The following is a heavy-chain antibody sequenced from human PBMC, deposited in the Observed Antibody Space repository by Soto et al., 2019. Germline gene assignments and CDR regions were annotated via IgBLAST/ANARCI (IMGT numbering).Heavy chain of an antibody. Sequence: QPGGSLRLSCAASGFTFSSYWMSWVRQAPGKGLEWVANIKQDGSEKYYVDSVKGRFTISRDNAKNSLYLQMNSLRAEDTAVYYCARDQGLVLMVYATYDYWGQGTLVTVSS. CDR3: ARDQGLVLMVYATYDY. D-gene: IGHD2-8*01. CDR1: GFTFSSYW. V-gene: IGHV3-7*01. CDR2: IKQDGSEK. J-gene: IGHJ4*02.